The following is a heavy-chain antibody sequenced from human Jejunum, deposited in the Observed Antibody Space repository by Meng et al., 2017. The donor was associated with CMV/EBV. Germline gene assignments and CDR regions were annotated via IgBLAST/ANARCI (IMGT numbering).Heavy chain of an antibody. V-gene: IGHV1-2*02. J-gene: IGHJ4*02. D-gene: IGHD2/OR15-2a*01. CDR2: INPKSGGT. Sequence: QAQLVQSGXEVKKXXXLGQVDWXACGYTFTGSHVHWVRQVPGQGLEWMGWINPKSGGTKFAQNFQGSVSMTRDTSINTAFMELSRLRSDDTAVYFCARGVRMGSTREYSFDFWGQGTLVTVSS. CDR1: GYTFTGSH. CDR3: ARGVRMGSTREYSFDF.